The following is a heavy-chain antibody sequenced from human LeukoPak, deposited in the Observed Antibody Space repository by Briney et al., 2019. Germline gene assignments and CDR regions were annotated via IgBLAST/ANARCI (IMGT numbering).Heavy chain of an antibody. CDR3: ARGAPLEWSPYYYYYGMDV. CDR2: ISYDGSNK. V-gene: IGHV3-30-3*01. J-gene: IGHJ6*02. CDR1: GFTFSSYA. D-gene: IGHD3-3*01. Sequence: GGSLRLSCAAPGFTFSSYAMHWVRQAPGKGLEWVAVISYDGSNKYYADSVKGRFTISRDNSKNTLYLQMNSLRAEDTAVYYCARGAPLEWSPYYYYYGMDVWGQGTTVTVSS.